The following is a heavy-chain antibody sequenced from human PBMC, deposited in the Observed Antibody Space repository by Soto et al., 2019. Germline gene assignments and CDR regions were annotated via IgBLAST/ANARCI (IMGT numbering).Heavy chain of an antibody. CDR2: INPSGGST. D-gene: IGHD6-19*01. CDR1: GYTFTSYY. J-gene: IGHJ4*02. Sequence: ASVKVSCKASGYTFTSYYMHWVRQAPGQGLEWMGIINPSGGSTSNAQKFQGRVTMTRDTSTSTVYMELSSLRSDDTAVYYCVTAGYSSAFDYWGQGPVVTVS. CDR3: VTAGYSSAFDY. V-gene: IGHV1-46*03.